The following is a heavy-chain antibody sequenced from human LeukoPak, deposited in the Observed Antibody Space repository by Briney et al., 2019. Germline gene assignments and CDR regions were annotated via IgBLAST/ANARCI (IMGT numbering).Heavy chain of an antibody. CDR3: ARPLAYNYFDY. V-gene: IGHV3-74*01. CDR1: GFTFSSSW. D-gene: IGHD3-16*01. J-gene: IGHJ4*02. CDR2: INSDGSST. Sequence: GGSLRLSCAASGFTFSSSWVHWVRQARGKGLVWVSRINSDGSSTDYADSVKGRFTISRDNAKNTLYLQMNSLRAEDTAVYYCARPLAYNYFDYWGQGTLLTVSS.